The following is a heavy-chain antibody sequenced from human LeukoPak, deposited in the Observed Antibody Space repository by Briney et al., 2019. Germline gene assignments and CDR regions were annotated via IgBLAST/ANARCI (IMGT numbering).Heavy chain of an antibody. CDR1: RFTLSSYW. CDR3: ARAITPGYGYYYFDY. J-gene: IGHJ4*02. V-gene: IGHV3-7*01. D-gene: IGHD5-18*01. Sequence: GGSLRLSCAASRFTLSSYWMSWVRQAPGKGLEWVANIKQDGSEKYYVDSVKGRFTISRDNAKNSLALQMNSLRAEDTAVYYCARAITPGYGYYYFDYWGQGTLVTVSS. CDR2: IKQDGSEK.